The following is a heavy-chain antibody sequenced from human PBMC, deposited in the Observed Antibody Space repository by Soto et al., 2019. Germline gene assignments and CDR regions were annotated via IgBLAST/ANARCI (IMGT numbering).Heavy chain of an antibody. J-gene: IGHJ4*02. D-gene: IGHD2-21*02. V-gene: IGHV1-3*01. Sequence: ASVKVSCKASGYTFTSYAMHWVRQAPGQRLEWMGWINAGNGNTKYSQKFQGRVTITRDTSASTAYMELSSLRSEDTAVYYCARMYGGNSDFDYWGQGTLVTVSS. CDR1: GYTFTSYA. CDR3: ARMYGGNSDFDY. CDR2: INAGNGNT.